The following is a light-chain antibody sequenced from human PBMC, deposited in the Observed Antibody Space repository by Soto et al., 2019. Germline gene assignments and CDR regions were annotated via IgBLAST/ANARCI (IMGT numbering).Light chain of an antibody. CDR3: QQYNNPLT. V-gene: IGKV3-15*01. CDR1: QSVSSN. Sequence: EVVLTQSPGTLSVSPGERATLSCRASQSVSSNLAWYQQKPGQAPRLLIYGASTRATGIPARFSGSGSGTEFTLTISSLQSEDFAVYYCQQYNNPLTFGGGTKVEIK. CDR2: GAS. J-gene: IGKJ4*01.